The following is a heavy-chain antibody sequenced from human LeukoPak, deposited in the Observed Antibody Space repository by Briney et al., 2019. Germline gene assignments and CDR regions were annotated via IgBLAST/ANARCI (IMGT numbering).Heavy chain of an antibody. J-gene: IGHJ4*02. CDR1: GGSISSYY. CDR2: IYYSGST. CDR3: ARDGGLYSGYDGDFDY. Sequence: SETLSLTCTVSGGSISSYYWSWIRQPPGKGLEWIGYIYYSGSTNYNPSLKSRVTISVDTSKNQFSLKLSSVTAADTAVYYCARDGGLYSGYDGDFDYWGQGTLVTVSS. V-gene: IGHV4-59*12. D-gene: IGHD5-12*01.